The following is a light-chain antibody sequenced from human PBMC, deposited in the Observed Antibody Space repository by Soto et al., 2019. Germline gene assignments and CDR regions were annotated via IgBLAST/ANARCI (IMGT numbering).Light chain of an antibody. Sequence: EIVMTQSPAILSVSPGERATLSCRASQSVSSNLAWYQQKPGQTPRLLIYGASTRATGIPARFSGSGSGTEFTLTINCLQSEDFAIYYCQQYNNWLMLSFGGGTKVEIK. CDR3: QQYNNWLMLS. J-gene: IGKJ4*01. CDR1: QSVSSN. CDR2: GAS. V-gene: IGKV3-15*01.